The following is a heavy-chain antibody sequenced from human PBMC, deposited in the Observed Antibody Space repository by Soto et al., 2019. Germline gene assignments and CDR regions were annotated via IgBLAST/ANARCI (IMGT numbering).Heavy chain of an antibody. CDR1: GFTFSNAG. CDR2: IKSKTDGGTT. CDR3: ARDWPLSIAVAGNVVPDY. Sequence: PXGSLRLSCAASGFTFSNAGRSWVRQAPGKGLEWVGRIKSKTDGGTTDYAATVKGRFTISRDDSKNSLYLQMNSLRAEDTAVYYCARDWPLSIAVAGNVVPDYWGQGTLVTVSS. D-gene: IGHD6-19*01. V-gene: IGHV3-15*01. J-gene: IGHJ4*02.